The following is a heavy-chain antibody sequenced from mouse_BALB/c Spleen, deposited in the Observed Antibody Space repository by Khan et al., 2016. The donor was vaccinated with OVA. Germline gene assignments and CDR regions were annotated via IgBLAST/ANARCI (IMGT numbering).Heavy chain of an antibody. J-gene: IGHJ2*01. Sequence: EVQLQELGPGLVKPSQSLSLTCTVTGYSITSGYGWNLIRQFPGNKLEWMGYISYSGNTYYNPSLKSRISITRDTSKNQFFLQLNSVTTEDTATYYCARTGRIKYWGQGTTLTVSS. D-gene: IGHD1-1*01. CDR1: GYSITSGYG. CDR2: ISYSGNT. V-gene: IGHV3-2*02. CDR3: ARTGRIKY.